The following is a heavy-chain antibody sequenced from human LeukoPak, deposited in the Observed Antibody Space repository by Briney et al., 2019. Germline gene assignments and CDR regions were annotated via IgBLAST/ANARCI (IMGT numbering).Heavy chain of an antibody. V-gene: IGHV1-8*01. Sequence: ASVKVSCKASGYTFTSYDINWVRQATGQGLEWMGWMNPNSGNTGYAQKFQGRVTMTRNTSISTAYMELSSLRSEDTAMYYCARGTLVRRADYYYYGMDVWGQGTTVTVSS. CDR2: MNPNSGNT. CDR3: ARGTLVRRADYYYYGMDV. CDR1: GYTFTSYD. J-gene: IGHJ6*02. D-gene: IGHD3-10*01.